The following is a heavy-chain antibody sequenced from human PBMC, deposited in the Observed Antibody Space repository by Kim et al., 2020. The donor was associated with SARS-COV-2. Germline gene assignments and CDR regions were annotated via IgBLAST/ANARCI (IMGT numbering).Heavy chain of an antibody. CDR3: AKEFGGYCSGGSCYRGYYFDY. J-gene: IGHJ4*02. Sequence: GGSLRLSCAASGFTFSSYAMSWVRQAPGKGLEWVSAISGSGGSTYYADSVKGRFTISRDNSKNTLYLQMNSLRAEDTAVYYCAKEFGGYCSGGSCYRGYYFDYWGQGTLVTVSS. V-gene: IGHV3-23*01. CDR1: GFTFSSYA. D-gene: IGHD2-15*01. CDR2: ISGSGGST.